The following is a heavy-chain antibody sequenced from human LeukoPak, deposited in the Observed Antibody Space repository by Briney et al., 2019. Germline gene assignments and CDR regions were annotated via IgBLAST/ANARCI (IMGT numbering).Heavy chain of an antibody. V-gene: IGHV4-39*07. D-gene: IGHD5-18*01. J-gene: IGHJ2*01. CDR1: GGSISTSSYS. CDR3: AREEYSYGLRYFDL. Sequence: SETLSLTCTVSGGSISTSSYSWGWIRQPPGKGLEWIGTIYYTGSTNYNPSLKSRVTISVDTSKNQFSLKLNSVTAADTAVYYCAREEYSYGLRYFDLWGRGTLVTVSS. CDR2: IYYTGST.